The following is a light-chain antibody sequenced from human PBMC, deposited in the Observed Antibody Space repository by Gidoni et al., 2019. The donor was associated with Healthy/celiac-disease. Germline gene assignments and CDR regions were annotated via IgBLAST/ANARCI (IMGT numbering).Light chain of an antibody. J-gene: IGKJ4*01. Sequence: ELVLTQSPGTLSLSPGERATLSCRASQSVSSSYLAWYQQKPGQAPRLLLDGASSRATGIPDRVSGSGSGTDFTLTISRLEPEDFAVYYCQQYGSSGVTFGGGTKVEIK. V-gene: IGKV3-20*01. CDR2: GAS. CDR1: QSVSSSY. CDR3: QQYGSSGVT.